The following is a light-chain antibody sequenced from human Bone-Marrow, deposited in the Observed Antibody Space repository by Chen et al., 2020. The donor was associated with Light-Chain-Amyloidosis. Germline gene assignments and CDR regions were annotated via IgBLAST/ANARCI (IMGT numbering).Light chain of an antibody. CDR2: GVS. Sequence: DVLMTQSPLFLPVTLGQSASISCTSSQSLVTSDGGIYLNWFLQRPGQSPRRLIYGVSKRDSGVPDRFSGSASGTHFTLEISRVETEDIGVYFCMQGTHWPFTFGPGTTVEI. J-gene: IGKJ3*01. CDR3: MQGTHWPFT. V-gene: IGKV2-30*01. CDR1: QSLVTSDGGIY.